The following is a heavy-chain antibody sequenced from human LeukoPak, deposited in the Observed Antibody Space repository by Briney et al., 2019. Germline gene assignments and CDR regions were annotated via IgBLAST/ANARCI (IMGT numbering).Heavy chain of an antibody. D-gene: IGHD1-26*01. V-gene: IGHV3-30*04. CDR1: GFTFSSYA. CDR2: ISYDGSNK. J-gene: IGHJ4*02. CDR3: ARDGSYLRLFDY. Sequence: GSLRLSCAASGFTFSSYAMLWVRQAPGKGLEWVAVISYDGSNKNYADSVKGRFTISRDNSKNTLYLQMNSLRAEDTAAYYCARDGSYLRLFDYWGQGTLVTVSS.